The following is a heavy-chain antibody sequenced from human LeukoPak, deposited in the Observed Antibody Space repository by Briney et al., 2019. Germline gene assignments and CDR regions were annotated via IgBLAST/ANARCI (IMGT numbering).Heavy chain of an antibody. J-gene: IGHJ4*02. Sequence: GGSLRLSCVASGFTFSSNVLNWVRQAPGKGLEWVSVSGTYGRTQYADSVKGRFTISRDNSKNTLYLQMNSLRAEDTAVYYCARESGSYYFDYWGQGTLVTVSS. CDR1: GFTFSSNV. CDR3: ARESGSYYFDY. D-gene: IGHD1-26*01. CDR2: SGTYGRT. V-gene: IGHV3-53*01.